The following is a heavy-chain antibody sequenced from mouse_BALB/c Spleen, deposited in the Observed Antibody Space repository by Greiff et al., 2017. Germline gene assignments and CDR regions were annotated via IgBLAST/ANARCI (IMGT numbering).Heavy chain of an antibody. D-gene: IGHD2-14*01. CDR2: IDPSDSYT. V-gene: IGHV1S127*01. Sequence: QVQLKQSGAELVKPGASVKMSCKASGYTFTSYWMHWVKQRPGQGLEWIGVIDPSDSYTSYNQKFKGKATLTVDTSSSTAYMQLSSLTSEDSAVYYCTREEVLWFAYWGQGTLVTVSA. CDR1: GYTFTSYW. CDR3: TREEVLWFAY. J-gene: IGHJ3*01.